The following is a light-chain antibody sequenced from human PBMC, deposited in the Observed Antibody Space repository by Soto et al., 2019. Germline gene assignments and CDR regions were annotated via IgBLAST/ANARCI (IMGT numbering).Light chain of an antibody. CDR3: QQQGT. J-gene: IGKJ2*01. Sequence: EIVLTQSPGTLSLSPGERATLSCRASEFLSSSYLVWYQQKPGQAPRLLIYAASRRATGIPDRCSGSGSATEYTLTINTLEPEDFAVYYCQQQGTFGQGTKVEIK. V-gene: IGKV3-20*01. CDR2: AAS. CDR1: EFLSSSY.